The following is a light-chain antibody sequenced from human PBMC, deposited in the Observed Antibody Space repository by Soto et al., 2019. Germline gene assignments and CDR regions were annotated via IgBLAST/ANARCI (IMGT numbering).Light chain of an antibody. CDR3: QQRSNWPLT. J-gene: IGKJ4*01. V-gene: IGKV3D-20*02. Sequence: ESVLTQSPGPLSLSPGERATLSSRASQSVSNNNLAWYQQKPGQAPRLLIYGAFSRATGIPDRFSGSGSGTDFTLIISSLEPEDFAVYYCQQRSNWPLTFGGGTKVDIK. CDR1: QSVSNNN. CDR2: GAF.